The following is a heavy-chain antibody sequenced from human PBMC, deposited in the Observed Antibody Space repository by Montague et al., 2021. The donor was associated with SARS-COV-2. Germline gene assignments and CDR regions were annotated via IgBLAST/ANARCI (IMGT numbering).Heavy chain of an antibody. CDR1: GRSMRSDRFY. CDR2: VLYSGTT. J-gene: IGHJ6*02. Sequence: SETLSLTCNVSGRSMRSDRFYWVWIRQPPGRSLEWIGYVLYSGTTYYNPSLKSRVTISADTSKNEFFLERTSVTAADTAVYCCAIQAGDYGDFGGSYYYNGVDVWGQGTTVTVSS. V-gene: IGHV4-39*01. D-gene: IGHD4-17*01. CDR3: AIQAGDYGDFGGSYYYNGVDV.